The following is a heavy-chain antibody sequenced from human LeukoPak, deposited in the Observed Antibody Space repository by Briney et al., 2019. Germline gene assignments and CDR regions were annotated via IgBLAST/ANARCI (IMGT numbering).Heavy chain of an antibody. J-gene: IGHJ4*02. CDR3: ARGQLGATLQPFDY. CDR1: GFTFSSYS. CDR2: ISSSSSCI. V-gene: IGHV3-21*01. D-gene: IGHD1-26*01. Sequence: GGSLRLSCAASGFTFSSYSMNWVRQAPGKGLEWVSSISSSSSCIYYADSAKGRFTISRGNAKNSLYLQMNSLRAEDTAVYYCARGQLGATLQPFDYWGQGTLVTVSS.